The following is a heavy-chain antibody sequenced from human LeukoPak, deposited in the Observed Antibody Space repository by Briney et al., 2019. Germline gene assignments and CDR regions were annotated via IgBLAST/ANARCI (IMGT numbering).Heavy chain of an antibody. V-gene: IGHV3-11*01. D-gene: IGHD1-7*01. CDR2: ISSSGSTI. J-gene: IGHJ4*02. CDR3: VRDRNYFEALQRSY. CDR1: GFTFSDYY. Sequence: SGGSLRLSCAASGFTFSDYYMSWIRQAPGKGLEWVSYISSSGSTIYYADSVEGRFTISRDNAKNSLYLQMNSLRAEDTAVYFCVRDRNYFEALQRSYWGQGTLVTVSS.